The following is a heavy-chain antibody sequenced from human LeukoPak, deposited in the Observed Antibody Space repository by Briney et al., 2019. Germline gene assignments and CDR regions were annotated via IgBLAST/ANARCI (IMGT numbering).Heavy chain of an antibody. Sequence: GGSQRLSCLTSGFTLSTNAMSWVRQAPGKGLEWISGIGGSGASTYYADSVKGRFTISRDDSRNTLYLQMNSLRGDDTAVYYCAKDVGKWESLHFFDYWGQGTLVTVSS. D-gene: IGHD1-26*01. CDR1: GFTLSTNA. J-gene: IGHJ4*02. CDR3: AKDVGKWESLHFFDY. CDR2: IGGSGAST. V-gene: IGHV3-23*01.